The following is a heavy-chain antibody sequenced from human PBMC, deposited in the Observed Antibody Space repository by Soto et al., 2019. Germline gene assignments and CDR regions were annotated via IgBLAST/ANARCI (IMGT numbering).Heavy chain of an antibody. CDR2: IYYSGST. J-gene: IGHJ6*02. CDR3: ARDLLLGCGEPAYYYYGMDV. D-gene: IGHD3-10*01. V-gene: IGHV4-30-4*01. Sequence: SETLSLTCTVSGGSISSGDYYWSWIRQPPGKGLEWIGYIYYSGSTYYNPSLKSRVTISVDTSKNQFSLKLSSVTAADTAVYYCARDLLLGCGEPAYYYYGMDVWGQGTTVTVAS. CDR1: GGSISSGDYY.